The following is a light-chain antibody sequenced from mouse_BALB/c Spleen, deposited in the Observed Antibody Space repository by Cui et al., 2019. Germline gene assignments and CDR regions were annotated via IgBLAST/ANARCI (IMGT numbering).Light chain of an antibody. V-gene: IGKV8-28*01. Sequence: DIVMTQSPSSLSVSAGEKVTMSCKSSQSLLNSGNQKNYLAWYQQKPGQPPKLLIYGASTRESVVPDRFTGSGSGTDFTLTISSVQAEDLAVYYCQNDHSYPFTFGSGTKLEIK. CDR2: GAS. CDR3: QNDHSYPFT. CDR1: QSLLNSGNQKNY. J-gene: IGKJ4*01.